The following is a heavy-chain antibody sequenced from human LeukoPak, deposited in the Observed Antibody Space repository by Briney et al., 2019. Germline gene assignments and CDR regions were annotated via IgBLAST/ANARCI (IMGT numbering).Heavy chain of an antibody. Sequence: GASVTVSCKASGYSFTNYAMNWVRQAPGQGLEWMGWIHPSTGKPAYAQGFTGRFVFSLDTSVSTTYLQISSLKAEDTALYFCARALDSLGGLSLPDYWGQGTLVTVSS. D-gene: IGHD3-16*02. CDR2: IHPSTGKP. J-gene: IGHJ4*02. CDR3: ARALDSLGGLSLPDY. CDR1: GYSFTNYA. V-gene: IGHV7-4-1*02.